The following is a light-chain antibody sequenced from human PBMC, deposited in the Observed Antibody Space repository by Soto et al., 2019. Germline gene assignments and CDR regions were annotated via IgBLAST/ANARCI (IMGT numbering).Light chain of an antibody. V-gene: IGKV1-12*01. CDR2: GAS. CDR1: QTINTW. CDR3: QQTNSFPRT. Sequence: DIQMTQSPSSVSASVGDRVTITCRASQTINTWLAWYQQKPGEAPKLLIYGASSLQSGVPSRFSGSGSGTDFTLTISSLQPEDFATYYCQQTNSFPRTFGQGTKLDIK. J-gene: IGKJ2*01.